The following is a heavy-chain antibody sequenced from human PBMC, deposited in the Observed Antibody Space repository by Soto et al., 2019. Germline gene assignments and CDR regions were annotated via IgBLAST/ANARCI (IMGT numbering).Heavy chain of an antibody. Sequence: GGPLRLRCAASGCTFSSYAMSWVRQAPGKGLEWVSAISGSGGSTYYADSVKGRFTISRDNSKNTLYLQMNSLRAEDTAVYYCAKVFDSAYVSGAFEYWGKGTRVTVSS. CDR2: ISGSGGST. D-gene: IGHD5-12*01. J-gene: IGHJ4*02. V-gene: IGHV3-23*01. CDR3: AKVFDSAYVSGAFEY. CDR1: GCTFSSYA.